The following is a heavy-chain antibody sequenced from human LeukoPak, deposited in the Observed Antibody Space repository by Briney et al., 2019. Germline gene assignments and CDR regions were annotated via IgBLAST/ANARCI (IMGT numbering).Heavy chain of an antibody. CDR3: VKDTSSGSYYYFDC. J-gene: IGHJ4*02. V-gene: IGHV3-64D*06. CDR2: ISSSGSST. Sequence: GRSLRLSCAASGFTFSSYGMHWVRQAPGKGLEYVSAISSSGSSTNYADSVKDRFTISRDNSKNTLFLQMTSLRAEDTAVYYCVKDTSSGSYYYFDCWGQGILVTVSS. CDR1: GFTFSSYG. D-gene: IGHD1-26*01.